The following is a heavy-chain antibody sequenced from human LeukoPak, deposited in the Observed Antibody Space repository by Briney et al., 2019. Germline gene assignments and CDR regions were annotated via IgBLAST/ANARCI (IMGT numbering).Heavy chain of an antibody. Sequence: ASVKVSCKVSGYTLTELSMHWVRQAPGKGLEWMGGFDPEDGETIYAQKFQGRVTMTEDTSTDTAYMELSSLRSEDTAVYYCATDLGGGGDILTLIDYWGQGTLVTVSS. V-gene: IGHV1-24*01. CDR3: ATDLGGGGDILTLIDY. CDR1: GYTLTELS. J-gene: IGHJ4*02. D-gene: IGHD3-9*01. CDR2: FDPEDGET.